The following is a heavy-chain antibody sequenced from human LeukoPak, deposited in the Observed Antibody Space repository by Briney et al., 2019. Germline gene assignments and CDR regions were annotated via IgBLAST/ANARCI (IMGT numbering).Heavy chain of an antibody. V-gene: IGHV3-23*01. CDR3: AKGGGTYYFAY. CDR2: ISPSGGSA. Sequence: PGRSLRLSCAASGFTFSSYWMSWVRQAPGKGLEWVSTISPSGGSAYFADSVKGRFTISRDNSKNTLYLQMNSLRAEDTAVYYCAKGGGTYYFAYWGQGTLVTVSS. D-gene: IGHD1-26*01. CDR1: GFTFSSYW. J-gene: IGHJ4*02.